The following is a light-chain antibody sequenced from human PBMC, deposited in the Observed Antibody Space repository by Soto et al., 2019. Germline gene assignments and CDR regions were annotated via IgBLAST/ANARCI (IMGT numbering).Light chain of an antibody. CDR3: QQYGGWPPPFT. CDR2: GAS. V-gene: IGKV3-15*01. CDR1: QTVSSN. Sequence: EIVMTQSPATLSVSPGETVTLSCRASQTVSSNLVWYQQKPGQAPRLLIYGASTRATGNPARFSGSGSGTDFTLAISSLQSEDFAVYYCQQYGGWPPPFTFGQGTKLEIK. J-gene: IGKJ2*01.